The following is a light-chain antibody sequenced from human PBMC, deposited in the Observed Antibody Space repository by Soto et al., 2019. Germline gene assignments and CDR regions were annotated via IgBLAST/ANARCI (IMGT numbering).Light chain of an antibody. Sequence: EIFMTHSPATLSVYPGERAALSCRASQSISSNLAWYQQKPGQAPRLLMFRTYSRATGFPARFSGSGSGTEFNITISTLKSEDFGVYYCKKSNKWTRATFGGGKKV. CDR2: RTY. V-gene: IGKV3-15*01. J-gene: IGKJ4*01. CDR1: QSISSN. CDR3: KKSNKWTRAT.